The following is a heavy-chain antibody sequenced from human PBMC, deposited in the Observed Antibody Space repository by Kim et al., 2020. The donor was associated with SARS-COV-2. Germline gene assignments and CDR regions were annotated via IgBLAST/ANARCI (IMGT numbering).Heavy chain of an antibody. V-gene: IGHV4-34*01. D-gene: IGHD3-16*01. Sequence: SETLSLTCAVYGGSFSGYYWSWIRQPPGKGLEWIGEINHSGSTNYNPSLKSRVTISVDTSKNQFSLKLSSVTAADTAVYYCARGRLAMITFGGDVLRYYFDYWGQGTLVTVSS. CDR3: ARGRLAMITFGGDVLRYYFDY. J-gene: IGHJ4*02. CDR2: INHSGST. CDR1: GGSFSGYY.